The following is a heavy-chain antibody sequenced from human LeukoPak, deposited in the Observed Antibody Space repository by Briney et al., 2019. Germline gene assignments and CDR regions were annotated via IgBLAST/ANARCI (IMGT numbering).Heavy chain of an antibody. CDR2: INPNSGGT. CDR3: ARDTLVGATDVDY. Sequence: GASVRVSCKASGYTFTGYYMHWVRQAPGQGLEWMGWINPNSGGTNYAQKFQGRVTMTRGTSISTAYMELSRLRSDDTAVYYCARDTLVGATDVDYWGQGTLVTVSS. V-gene: IGHV1-2*02. D-gene: IGHD1-26*01. CDR1: GYTFTGYY. J-gene: IGHJ4*02.